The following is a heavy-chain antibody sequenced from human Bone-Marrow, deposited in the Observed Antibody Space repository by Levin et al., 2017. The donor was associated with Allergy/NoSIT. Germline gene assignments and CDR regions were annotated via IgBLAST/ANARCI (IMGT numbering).Heavy chain of an antibody. J-gene: IGHJ4*02. CDR3: AKGSRSNPFDY. V-gene: IGHV3-30*02. D-gene: IGHD2-2*01. CDR2: IWYDGTNK. Sequence: GESLKISCAASGFKFSDRGMHWVRQAPGKGLEWVGIIWYDGTNKHYADSVRGRFTISRDNSKNTLYLQMNSLTAEDTAVYYCAKGSRSNPFDYWGQGTLVTVSS. CDR1: GFKFSDRG.